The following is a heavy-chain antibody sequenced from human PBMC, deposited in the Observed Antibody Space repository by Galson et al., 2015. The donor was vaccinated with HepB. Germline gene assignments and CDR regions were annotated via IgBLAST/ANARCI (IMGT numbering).Heavy chain of an antibody. Sequence: QSGAEVKKPGESLRISCKGSGYSFTSYWISWVRQMPGKGLEWMGRIDPSDSYTNYSPSFQGHVTISADKSISTAYLQWSSLKASDTAMYYCARQGKQWLPTGYFDLWGRGTLVTVSS. V-gene: IGHV5-10-1*01. CDR3: ARQGKQWLPTGYFDL. D-gene: IGHD6-19*01. CDR2: IDPSDSYT. J-gene: IGHJ2*01. CDR1: GYSFTSYW.